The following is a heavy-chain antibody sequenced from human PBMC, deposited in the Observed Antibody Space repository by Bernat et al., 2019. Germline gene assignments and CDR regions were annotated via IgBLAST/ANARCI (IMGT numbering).Heavy chain of an antibody. J-gene: IGHJ6*02. CDR1: GFTFSSYG. D-gene: IGHD3-10*01. CDR2: ISYDGSNK. Sequence: QVQLVESGGGVVQPGRSLRLSCAASGFTFSSYGMHWVRQAPGKGLEWVAVISYDGSNKYYADSVKGRFTISRDNSKNTLYLQMNSLRAEDTAVHYCAKVSSYFGMDVWGQGTTVTVSS. CDR3: AKVSSYFGMDV. V-gene: IGHV3-30*18.